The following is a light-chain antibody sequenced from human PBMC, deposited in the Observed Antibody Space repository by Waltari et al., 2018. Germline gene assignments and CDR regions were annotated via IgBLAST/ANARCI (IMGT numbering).Light chain of an antibody. CDR3: SSYTSSSTLV. CDR2: EVS. CDR1: SSDGGGYNY. J-gene: IGLJ3*02. Sequence: QSALTQPASVSGSPGQSITISCTGTSSDGGGYNYVSWYQQHQGKAPKLMIYEVSNRPSGVSNRFSGSKSGNTASLTISGLQAEDEADYYCSSYTSSSTLVFGGGTKLTVL. V-gene: IGLV2-14*01.